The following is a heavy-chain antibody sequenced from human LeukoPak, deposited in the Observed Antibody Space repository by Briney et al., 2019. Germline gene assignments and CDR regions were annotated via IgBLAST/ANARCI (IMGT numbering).Heavy chain of an antibody. J-gene: IGHJ4*02. V-gene: IGHV4-30-2*01. CDR3: ARVEMATIRFDY. D-gene: IGHD5-24*01. CDR1: GGSISSGGYS. Sequence: SETLSLTCAVSGGSISSGGYSWSWIRQPPGKGLEWIGYIYHSGSTYYNPSLKSRVTISVDTSKNQFSLKLSSVTAADTAVYYCARVEMATIRFDYWGQGTLVTVSS. CDR2: IYHSGST.